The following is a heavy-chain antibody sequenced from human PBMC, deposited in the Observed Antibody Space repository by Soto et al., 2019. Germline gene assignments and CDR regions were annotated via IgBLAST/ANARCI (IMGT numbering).Heavy chain of an antibody. J-gene: IGHJ4*02. CDR2: ISRDGGTK. V-gene: IGHV3-30*03. Sequence: QVQLVESGGGVVQPGRSLRLSCAVSGFTVSTYGMHWVRQAPGKGLEWVAVISRDGGTKYYADSVKGRFTISRDNSRNTLFLEMNGLNGDDMAVYYCTGEVASGYWGQGTLVTVSS. CDR1: GFTVSTYG. CDR3: TGEVASGY. D-gene: IGHD2-8*02.